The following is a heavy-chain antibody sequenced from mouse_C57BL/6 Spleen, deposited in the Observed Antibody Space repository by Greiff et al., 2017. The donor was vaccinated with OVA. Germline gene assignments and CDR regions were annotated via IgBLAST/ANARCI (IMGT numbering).Heavy chain of an antibody. CDR3: ARLGGYDDGYFDY. CDR1: GFTFSDYG. Sequence: EVQLVESGGGLVKPGGSLKLSCAASGFTFSDYGMHWVRQAPEKGLEWVAYISSGSSTIYYADNVKGRFTISRDKAKNTLFLQMTSLRSEDTAMYCCARLGGYDDGYFDYWGKGTTLTVSS. D-gene: IGHD2-2*01. J-gene: IGHJ2*01. CDR2: ISSGSSTI. V-gene: IGHV5-17*01.